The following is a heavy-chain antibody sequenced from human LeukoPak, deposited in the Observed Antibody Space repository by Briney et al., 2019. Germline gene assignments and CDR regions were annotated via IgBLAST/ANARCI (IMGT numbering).Heavy chain of an antibody. Sequence: GGSLRLSCVASGLNFDDSAMHWVRQAPGKGLEWVSLMSADGGSTFSADSVKGRFSISRDNSKNSLYLQMNSLRSEDTAMYYCAKESGKFDYWGQGTLVAVSS. CDR3: AKESGKFDY. CDR1: GLNFDDSA. CDR2: MSADGGST. V-gene: IGHV3-43*02. J-gene: IGHJ4*02.